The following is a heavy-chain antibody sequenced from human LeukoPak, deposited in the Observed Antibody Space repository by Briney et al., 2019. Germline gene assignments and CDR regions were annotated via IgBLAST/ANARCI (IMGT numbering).Heavy chain of an antibody. CDR2: ILRDDSDT. J-gene: IGHJ6*03. Sequence: GESLKISCEGPGYSFTNYWIGWVRQIPEKGLEGIGTILRDDSDTIYSPSFQGQVNISADKSISTAYLQWSSLKASDTAMYYCARHKGCSGGSCYTQYYYYMNVWGKGTTVTVSS. D-gene: IGHD2-15*01. CDR1: GYSFTNYW. V-gene: IGHV5-51*01. CDR3: ARHKGCSGGSCYTQYYYYMNV.